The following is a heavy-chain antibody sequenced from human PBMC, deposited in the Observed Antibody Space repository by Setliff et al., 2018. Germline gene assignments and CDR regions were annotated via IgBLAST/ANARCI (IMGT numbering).Heavy chain of an antibody. CDR1: GGSISSYY. CDR2: IYTSGST. J-gene: IGHJ6*03. D-gene: IGHD2-15*01. Sequence: ETLSLTCTVSGGSISSYYWSWIRQPAGKGLEWIGRIYTSGSTNYNPSLKSRVTMSVDTSKNQFSLKLSSVTAADTAVYYCARGQRYCSGGSCYYYMDVWGKGTTVTVS. CDR3: ARGQRYCSGGSCYYYMDV. V-gene: IGHV4-4*07.